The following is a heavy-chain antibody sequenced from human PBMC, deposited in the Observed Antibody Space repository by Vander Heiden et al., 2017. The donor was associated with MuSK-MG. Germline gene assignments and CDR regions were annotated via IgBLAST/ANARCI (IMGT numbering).Heavy chain of an antibody. J-gene: IGHJ5*01. CDR1: GFNFRGTD. V-gene: IGHV3-23*01. CDR2: ISGDGADT. D-gene: IGHD6-19*01. Sequence: EVPLLDSGGGVVQPRGSLRLSGPAAGFNFRGTDMTWVRQAPERGLEWVSFISGDGADTHYADSVKGRFTISRDNSKNTFYLQMNSLRADDTAVYYCAKNSGWFNSWGQGTLVTVSS. CDR3: AKNSGWFNS.